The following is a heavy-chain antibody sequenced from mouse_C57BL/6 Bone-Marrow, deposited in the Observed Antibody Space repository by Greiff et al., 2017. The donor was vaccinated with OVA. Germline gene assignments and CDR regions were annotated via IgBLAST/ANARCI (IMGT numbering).Heavy chain of an antibody. Sequence: VQLQQSGAELVKPGASVKISCKASGYAFSSYWMNWVKQRPGKGLEWIGQIYPGDGDTNYNGKFKGKATLTADKSSSTAYMQLSSLTSEDTAVYFFARRDYGRPSYWYFDVWGTGTTVTVSS. V-gene: IGHV1-80*01. CDR2: IYPGDGDT. CDR1: GYAFSSYW. J-gene: IGHJ1*03. D-gene: IGHD1-1*01. CDR3: ARRDYGRPSYWYFDV.